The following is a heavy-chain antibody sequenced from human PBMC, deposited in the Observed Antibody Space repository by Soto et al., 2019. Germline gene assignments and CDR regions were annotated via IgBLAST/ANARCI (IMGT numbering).Heavy chain of an antibody. CDR1: GYSFTSYW. D-gene: IGHD2-2*01. V-gene: IGHV5-10-1*01. CDR2: IDPSDSYT. CDR3: ASYPRRRYCSSTSCGMDV. J-gene: IGHJ6*02. Sequence: PGESLKISCKGSGYSFTSYWISWVRQMPGKGLEWMGRIDPSDSYTNYSPSFQGHVTISADKSISTAYLQWSSLKASDTAMYYCASYPRRRYCSSTSCGMDVWGQGTTVTVSS.